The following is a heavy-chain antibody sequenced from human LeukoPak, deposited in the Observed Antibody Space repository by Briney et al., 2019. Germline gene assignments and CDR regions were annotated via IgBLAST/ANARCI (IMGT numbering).Heavy chain of an antibody. J-gene: IGHJ4*02. CDR1: GYTFTGYY. CDR2: INPNSGGT. V-gene: IGHV1-2*02. Sequence: ASVKVSCKASGYTFTGYYMHWVRQAPGQGLEWMGWINPNSGGTNYAQKFQGRVTMTRDTSISTAYMELSRLRSDDTAVYYCARVIGPADPADYWGQGTLVTVSS. CDR3: ARVIGPADPADY.